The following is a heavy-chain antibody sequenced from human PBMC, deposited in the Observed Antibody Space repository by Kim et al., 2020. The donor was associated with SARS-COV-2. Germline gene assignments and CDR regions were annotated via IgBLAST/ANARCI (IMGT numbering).Heavy chain of an antibody. V-gene: IGHV4-59*01. Sequence: SETLSLTCTVSGDSISSYYWSWIRQPPGKGLEWIGNIHYSGSTNYNPSLKSRVTMSVDTSKNQFSVKLSSVTAADTAVYYCARSNYAKYSLDYWGQGTLVTVSS. D-gene: IGHD2-2*01. CDR1: GDSISSYY. CDR2: IHYSGST. J-gene: IGHJ4*02. CDR3: ARSNYAKYSLDY.